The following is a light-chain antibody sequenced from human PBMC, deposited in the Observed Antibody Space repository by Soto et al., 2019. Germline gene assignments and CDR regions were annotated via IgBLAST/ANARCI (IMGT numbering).Light chain of an antibody. CDR2: KAS. V-gene: IGKV1-5*03. CDR1: QSISIW. J-gene: IGKJ1*01. CDR3: QQFNNFSWT. Sequence: DIQMTQSPSTLSASVGDRVTITCRASQSISIWLAWYQQKPVKSPKLLIYKASTLKSWIPSRFSGSGSGTEFTLTISSLQPDDFATDNCQQFNNFSWTFGQGTKVQIK.